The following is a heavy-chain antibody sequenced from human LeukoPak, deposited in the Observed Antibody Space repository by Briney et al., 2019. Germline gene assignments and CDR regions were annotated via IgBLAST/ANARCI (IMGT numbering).Heavy chain of an antibody. D-gene: IGHD6-19*01. J-gene: IGHJ4*02. CDR1: GFTFRIYG. Sequence: GGSLRLSCAASGFTFRIYGTSCVPQAPRRGVECGSAISSSGGSTYYAESVKGRFTISRDNSKNTLYLQMNSLRIDDTAVYYCARLKAVAGPHYYFDYWGQGTLVTVSS. CDR2: ISSSGGST. CDR3: ARLKAVAGPHYYFDY. V-gene: IGHV3-23*01.